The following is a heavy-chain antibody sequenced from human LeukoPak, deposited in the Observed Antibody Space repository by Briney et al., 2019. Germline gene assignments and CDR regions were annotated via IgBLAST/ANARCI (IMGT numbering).Heavy chain of an antibody. Sequence: ASVKVSCKASGYTFTDYYIHWVRQAPGQGLAWMGWINPNSGGTDSAQKFQGRVTMTRDTSISTAYMELSRLRSGDTAVYYCARGELLYKTPTLPPDYWGQGTLVTVSS. D-gene: IGHD1-26*01. CDR3: ARGELLYKTPTLPPDY. CDR1: GYTFTDYY. CDR2: INPNSGGT. J-gene: IGHJ4*02. V-gene: IGHV1-2*02.